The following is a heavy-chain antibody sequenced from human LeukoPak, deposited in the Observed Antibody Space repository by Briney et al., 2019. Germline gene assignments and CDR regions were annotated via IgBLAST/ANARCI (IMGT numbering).Heavy chain of an antibody. D-gene: IGHD4-23*01. CDR3: ARSSFGGNVHFDY. CDR2: MNPNSGDA. V-gene: IGHV1-8*02. J-gene: IGHJ4*02. CDR1: GYSFTSYD. Sequence: GASVKVSCKASGYSFTSYDINWVRQATGQGLEWIGWMNPNSGDADYTQKFKGRVTFTRDTSAGTAYMEVNSLGSEDTAVYYCARSSFGGNVHFDYWGQGTLVTVSS.